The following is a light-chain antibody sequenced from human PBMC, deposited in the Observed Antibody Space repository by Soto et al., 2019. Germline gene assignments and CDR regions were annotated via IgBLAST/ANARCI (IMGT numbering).Light chain of an antibody. V-gene: IGKV3-15*01. CDR2: GAS. J-gene: IGKJ2*01. Sequence: EIVMTQSPATLSVSPGERATLSCRASQSVSSNLAWYQQKPGQGPRLLIYGASTRATGIPARFSGSGSGTEFTLTISSLQSEDFAVYYCQQRSNWPTMYTFGQGTKLEIK. CDR3: QQRSNWPTMYT. CDR1: QSVSSN.